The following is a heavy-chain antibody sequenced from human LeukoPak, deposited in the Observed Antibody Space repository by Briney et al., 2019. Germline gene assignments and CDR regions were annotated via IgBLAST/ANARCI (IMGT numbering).Heavy chain of an antibody. J-gene: IGHJ2*01. CDR2: IIPILGIA. CDR3: SCYDTNWYFDL. V-gene: IGHV1-69*04. D-gene: IGHD2-15*01. CDR1: GGTFSIYA. Sequence: SVKVSCKASGGTFSIYAISWVRQAHGQGLEWVGRIIPILGIANYAQKFQGRGTITADKSTSTAYMELSSLRSEDTAVYYCSCYDTNWYFDLWGRGTLVTVSS.